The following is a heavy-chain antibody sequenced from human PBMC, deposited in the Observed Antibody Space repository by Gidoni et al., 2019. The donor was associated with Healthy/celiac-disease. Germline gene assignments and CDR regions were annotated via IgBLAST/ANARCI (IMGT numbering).Heavy chain of an antibody. CDR1: GYPFTSYD. V-gene: IGHV1-8*01. CDR3: ARLAAAGTCCFDY. Sequence: QVQLVQSGAEVQKPGASVKVSCKASGYPFTSYDINWVRQATGQGLEWMGWMNPNSGNTGYAQKFQGRVTMTRYTSISTAYMELSSLRSEDTAVYYCARLAAAGTCCFDYWGQGTLVTVSS. J-gene: IGHJ4*02. D-gene: IGHD6-13*01. CDR2: MNPNSGNT.